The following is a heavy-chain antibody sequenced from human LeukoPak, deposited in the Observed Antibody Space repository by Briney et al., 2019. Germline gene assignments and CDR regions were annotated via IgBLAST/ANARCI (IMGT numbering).Heavy chain of an antibody. V-gene: IGHV3-9*01. CDR2: ISWNSGSI. Sequence: GRSLRLSCAASGFTFDDYAMHWVRQAPGKGLEWVSGISWNSGSIGYADSVEGRLTISRDNSKNTLYLQMNSLTTEDTAVYYCVKARGTRDGPFDIWGQGTMVTVSS. CDR3: VKARGTRDGPFDI. CDR1: GFTFDDYA. D-gene: IGHD3-16*01. J-gene: IGHJ3*02.